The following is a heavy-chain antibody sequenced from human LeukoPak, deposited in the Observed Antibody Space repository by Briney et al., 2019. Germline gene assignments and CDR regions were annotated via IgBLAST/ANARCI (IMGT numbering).Heavy chain of an antibody. J-gene: IGHJ4*02. Sequence: NPSETLSLTCAVSGYSISIGYYWGWIRQPPGKGLEWIGSIYHSGSTYYNPSLKSRVTISVDTSKNQFSLKLSSVTAADTAVYYCARTYGSESTSPHYWGQGTLVTVSS. CDR2: IYHSGST. V-gene: IGHV4-38-2*01. CDR1: GYSISIGYY. CDR3: ARTYGSESTSPHY. D-gene: IGHD3-10*01.